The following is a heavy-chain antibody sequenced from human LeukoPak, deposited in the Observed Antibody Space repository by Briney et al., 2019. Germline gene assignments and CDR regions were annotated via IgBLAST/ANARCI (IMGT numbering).Heavy chain of an antibody. J-gene: IGHJ4*02. Sequence: GGCLRLSWAASGFTFSIYAMSWVRQAPGKGLEWVSAIGDTTYYADSVEGRFTISRDNSKNTLYLQMNSLRAEDAAIYYCAKAFAFVGANFFDYWGQGTLVTVSS. CDR1: GFTFSIYA. V-gene: IGHV3-23*01. D-gene: IGHD1-26*01. CDR2: IGDTT. CDR3: AKAFAFVGANFFDY.